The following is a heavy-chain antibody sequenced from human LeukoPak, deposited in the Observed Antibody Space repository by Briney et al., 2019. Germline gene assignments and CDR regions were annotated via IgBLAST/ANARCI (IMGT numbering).Heavy chain of an antibody. CDR3: ARVDSSSWYWALDY. CDR1: GYTFTSYD. D-gene: IGHD6-13*01. V-gene: IGHV1-8*01. Sequence: VASVKVSCKASGYTFTSYDINWVRQATGQGLEWMGWMNPNSGDTGYAQKFQGRVTMTRNTSISTAYMELSSLRSEDTAVYYCARVDSSSWYWALDYWGQGSLVTVS. J-gene: IGHJ4*02. CDR2: MNPNSGDT.